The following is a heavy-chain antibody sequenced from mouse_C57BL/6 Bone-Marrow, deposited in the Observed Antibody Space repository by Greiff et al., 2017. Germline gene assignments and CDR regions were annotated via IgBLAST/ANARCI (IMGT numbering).Heavy chain of an antibody. D-gene: IGHD1-1*01. CDR3: ARPYYGSSYAMDY. CDR2: ISNGGGST. Sequence: EVQVVESGGGLVQPGGSLKLSCAASGFTFSDYYMYWVRQTPEKRLEWVAYISNGGGSTYYPDTVKGRFTISRDNAKNTLYLQMSRLKSEDTAMYYCARPYYGSSYAMDYWGQGTSVTVSS. CDR1: GFTFSDYY. V-gene: IGHV5-12*01. J-gene: IGHJ4*01.